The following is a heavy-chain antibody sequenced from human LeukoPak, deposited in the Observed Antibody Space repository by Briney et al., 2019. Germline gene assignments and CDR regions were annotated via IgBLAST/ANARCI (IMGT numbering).Heavy chain of an antibody. CDR2: INPNSGGT. Sequence: GASVKVSCKASGYTFTGYYMHWVRQAPGQGLEWMGWINPNSGGTNYAEKFQGRVTMTRDTSISTAYMELSRLRSDDTAVYYCARVSSPCSSIDYWGQGTLVTLSS. D-gene: IGHD6-13*01. CDR3: ARVSSPCSSIDY. CDR1: GYTFTGYY. J-gene: IGHJ4*02. V-gene: IGHV1-2*02.